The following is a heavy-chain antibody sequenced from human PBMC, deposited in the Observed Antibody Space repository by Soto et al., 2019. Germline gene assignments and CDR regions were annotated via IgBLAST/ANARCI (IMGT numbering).Heavy chain of an antibody. CDR2: IIPIFGTA. V-gene: IGHV1-69*13. J-gene: IGHJ6*02. CDR3: ARSGTAMVRSYYYYGMDV. Sequence: GASVKVSCKASGGTFSSYAISWVRQAPGQGLEWMGGIIPIFGTANYAQKFQGRGTITADESTSTAYMELSSLRSEDTAVYYCARSGTAMVRSYYYYGMDVWGQGTTVTVSS. CDR1: GGTFSSYA. D-gene: IGHD5-18*01.